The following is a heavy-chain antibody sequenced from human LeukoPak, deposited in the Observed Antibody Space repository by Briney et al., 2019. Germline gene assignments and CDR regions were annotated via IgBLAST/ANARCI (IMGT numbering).Heavy chain of an antibody. CDR2: IYPGDSDT. D-gene: IGHD3-9*01. V-gene: IGHV5-51*01. Sequence: GGSLRLSCKGSGYSFTSYWIGWVRQMPGKALEWMGIIYPGDSDTRYSPSFQGQVTISADKSTSTAYLQWSSLKASDTAMYYCARHESRLRYFDWLLTRSFDYWGQGTLVTVSS. CDR3: ARHESRLRYFDWLLTRSFDY. J-gene: IGHJ4*02. CDR1: GYSFTSYW.